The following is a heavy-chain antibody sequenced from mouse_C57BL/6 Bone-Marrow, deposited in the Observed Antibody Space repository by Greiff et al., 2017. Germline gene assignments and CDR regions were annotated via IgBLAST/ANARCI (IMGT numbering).Heavy chain of an antibody. CDR1: GYTFTDYY. D-gene: IGHD2-1*01. Sequence: VQLQQSGPELVKPGASVKISCKASGYTFTDYYMNWVKQSHGKSLEWIGDINPNNGGTSYNQKFKGKATLTVDKSSRAAYMELRSLASEDSACYYWARNYEAYWGQGTLVTVSA. J-gene: IGHJ3*01. V-gene: IGHV1-26*01. CDR3: ARNYEAY. CDR2: INPNNGGT.